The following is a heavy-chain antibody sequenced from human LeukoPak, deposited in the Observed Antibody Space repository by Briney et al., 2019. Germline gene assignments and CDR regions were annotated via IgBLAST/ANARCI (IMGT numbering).Heavy chain of an antibody. CDR3: ARGYCGGDCYGD. CDR2: IDGSSSHI. D-gene: IGHD2-21*02. Sequence: GGSLRLSCAASGFSFSNYAMNWVRQAPGKGLEWVSSIDGSSSHIYYADSVKGRFTISRDNTKSSLYLQMDSLRAEDMAVYYCARGYCGGDCYGDWGQGTLVTVSS. J-gene: IGHJ1*01. V-gene: IGHV3-21*01. CDR1: GFSFSNYA.